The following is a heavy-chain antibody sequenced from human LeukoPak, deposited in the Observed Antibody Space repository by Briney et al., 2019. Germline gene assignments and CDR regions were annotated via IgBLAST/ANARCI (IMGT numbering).Heavy chain of an antibody. CDR1: GGSISSSNW. J-gene: IGHJ6*03. CDR2: IYHSGST. D-gene: IGHD6-19*01. CDR3: ARLQGSGWYRYYYMDV. V-gene: IGHV4-4*02. Sequence: PSGTLSLTCAVSGGSISSSNWWSWVRQPPGKGLEWIGEIYHSGSTNYNPSLKSRVTISVDPSKNQFSVKLSSVTAAGTAVYYCARLQGSGWYRYYYMDVWGKGTTVTVSS.